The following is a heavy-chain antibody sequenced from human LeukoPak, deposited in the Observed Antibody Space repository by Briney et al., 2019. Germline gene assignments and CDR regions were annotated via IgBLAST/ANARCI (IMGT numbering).Heavy chain of an antibody. D-gene: IGHD5-12*01. CDR2: ISSGGNTL. V-gene: IGHV3-11*04. J-gene: IGHJ6*03. CDR3: ARSGGYGPKGLDYYYMDV. Sequence: GGSLRLSCAASGFTFSDYYMNWIRQAPGKGLEWVSYISSGGNTLYYADSVKGRFTISRDNAKNSLYLQMNSLRAEDTAVYYCARSGGYGPKGLDYYYMDVWGKGTTVTVSS. CDR1: GFTFSDYY.